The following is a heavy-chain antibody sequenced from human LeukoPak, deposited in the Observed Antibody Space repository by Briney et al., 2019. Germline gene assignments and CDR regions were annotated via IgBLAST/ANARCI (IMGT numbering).Heavy chain of an antibody. J-gene: IGHJ4*02. CDR2: IYYSGST. V-gene: IGHV4-59*01. Sequence: SETLSLTCAVYGGSFSGYYWSWIRQPPGKGLEWIGYIYYSGSTNYNPSLKSRVTISVDTSKNQFSLKLSSVTAADTAVYYCARDSGYYDSSGYYAVSGEFDYWGQGTLVTVSS. D-gene: IGHD3-22*01. CDR3: ARDSGYYDSSGYYAVSGEFDY. CDR1: GGSFSGYY.